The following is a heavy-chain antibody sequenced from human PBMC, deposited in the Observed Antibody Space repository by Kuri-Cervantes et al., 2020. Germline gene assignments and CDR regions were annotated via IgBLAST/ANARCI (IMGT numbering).Heavy chain of an antibody. CDR3: AKLGLGY. CDR2: IWYDGSNK. J-gene: IGHJ4*01. V-gene: IGHV3-33*06. CDR1: GFTFSSYG. Sequence: GGSLRLSCAASGFTFSSYGMHWVRQAPGKGLEWVAVIWYDGSNKYYADSVKGRFTISRDNSKNTLYLQMNSLRVEDTAVYYCAKLGLGYWGHGTLVTVSS. D-gene: IGHD7-27*01.